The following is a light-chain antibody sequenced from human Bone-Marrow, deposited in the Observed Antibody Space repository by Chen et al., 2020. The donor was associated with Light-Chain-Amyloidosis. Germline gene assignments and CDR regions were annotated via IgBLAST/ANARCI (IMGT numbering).Light chain of an antibody. J-gene: IGLJ3*02. V-gene: IGLV3-21*02. CDR3: QVWDRSSDRPV. CDR2: DDS. CDR1: NIGSTS. Sequence: SYVLTQPSSVSVAPGQPATIACGGNNIGSTSVHWYQQTPGQAPLLVVYDDSDRHSGIPERLSGSNSGNTATLTISRVEAGDEADYYCQVWDRSSDRPVFGGGNKLTVL.